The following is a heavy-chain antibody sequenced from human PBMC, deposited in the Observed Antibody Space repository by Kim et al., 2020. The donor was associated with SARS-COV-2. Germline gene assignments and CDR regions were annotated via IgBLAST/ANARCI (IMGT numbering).Heavy chain of an antibody. CDR2: ISSSSSTI. V-gene: IGHV3-48*02. Sequence: GGSLRLSCAASGFPFSSYSMNWVRQAPGKGLEWVSYISSSSSTIYYADSVKGRFTISRDNAKNSLYLQMNSLRDEDTAVYYCARGGVGVWYYYDSSGYSDDAFDIWGQGTMVTVSS. D-gene: IGHD3-22*01. CDR1: GFPFSSYS. J-gene: IGHJ3*02. CDR3: ARGGVGVWYYYDSSGYSDDAFDI.